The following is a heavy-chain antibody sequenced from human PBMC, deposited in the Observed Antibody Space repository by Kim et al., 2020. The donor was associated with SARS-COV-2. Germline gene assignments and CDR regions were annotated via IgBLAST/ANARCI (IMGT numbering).Heavy chain of an antibody. D-gene: IGHD3-9*01. CDR3: ARDEGINTIERGFDL. J-gene: IGHJ2*01. V-gene: IGHV3-74*01. Sequence: SVKGRFTISRDNAKNTLYLQMNTLRDDDTVVYYSARDEGINTIERGFDLWGRGTPVTVSS.